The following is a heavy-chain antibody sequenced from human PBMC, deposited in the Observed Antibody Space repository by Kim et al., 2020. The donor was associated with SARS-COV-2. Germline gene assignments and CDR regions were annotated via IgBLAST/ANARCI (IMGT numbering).Heavy chain of an antibody. Sequence: SETLSLTCTVSGGSISSGDYYWSWIRQPPGKGLEWIGYIYYSGSTYYNPSLKSRVTISVDTSKNQFSLKLSSVTAADTAVYYCARVSYYGSGSYDYYMDVWGKGTTVTVSS. V-gene: IGHV4-30-4*01. J-gene: IGHJ6*03. D-gene: IGHD3-10*01. CDR3: ARVSYYGSGSYDYYMDV. CDR2: IYYSGST. CDR1: GGSISSGDYY.